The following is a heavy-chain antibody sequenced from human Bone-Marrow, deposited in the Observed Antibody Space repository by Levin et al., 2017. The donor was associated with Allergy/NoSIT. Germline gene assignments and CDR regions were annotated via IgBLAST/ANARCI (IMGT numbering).Heavy chain of an antibody. V-gene: IGHV3-66*01. CDR1: GFTVSRNY. CDR2: IYSGGDT. J-gene: IGHJ4*02. Sequence: GGSLRLSCAASGFTVSRNYMSWVRQAPGKGLEWVSLIYSGGDTQYADSVKGRFTISRDNSKNTLYLQMNSLRVDDTAVYYCARGRGGSGYDVFDLWGQGTLVSVSS. D-gene: IGHD5-12*01. CDR3: ARGRGGSGYDVFDL.